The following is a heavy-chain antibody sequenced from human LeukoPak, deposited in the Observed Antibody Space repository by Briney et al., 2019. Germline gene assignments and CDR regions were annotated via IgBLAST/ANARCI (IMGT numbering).Heavy chain of an antibody. D-gene: IGHD5-24*01. CDR2: IKSKTDGGTT. J-gene: IGHJ5*02. CDR3: AKDQGDGYNYQNWFDP. CDR1: GFTFSYYG. Sequence: GGSLRLSCAASGFTFSYYGMHWVRQAPGKGLEWVGRIKSKTDGGTTDYAAPVKGRFTISRDDSKTTLYLQMNSLRAEDTAVYYCAKDQGDGYNYQNWFDPWGQGTLVTVSS. V-gene: IGHV3-15*01.